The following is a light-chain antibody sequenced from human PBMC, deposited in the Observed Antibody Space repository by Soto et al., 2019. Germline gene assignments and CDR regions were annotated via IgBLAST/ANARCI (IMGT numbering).Light chain of an antibody. CDR3: QQYYSYPRT. Sequence: AIRMTQSPSSFSASTGDRVTITCRASQGISSYLAWYQQKPGKAPKLLIYAASTLQSGVPSRFSGSGSGTDYTLTIICLQSEDFATYYWQQYYSYPRTCGQGTKVEIK. V-gene: IGKV1-8*01. CDR1: QGISSY. J-gene: IGKJ1*01. CDR2: AAS.